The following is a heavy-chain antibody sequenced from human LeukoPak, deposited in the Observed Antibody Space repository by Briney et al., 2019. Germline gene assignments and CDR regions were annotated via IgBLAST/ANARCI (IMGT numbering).Heavy chain of an antibody. CDR3: ATADWFSFDF. CDR1: GFTFSSYW. CDR2: IKNDGSEK. Sequence: GGSLRLSCAASGFTFSSYWMSWVRQAPGKGLEWVATIKNDGSEKNYEDSVKGRFTISRDNAKNSLYLQMSGLRAEDTAVYFCATADWFSFDFWGQGTLVTVPS. J-gene: IGHJ4*02. V-gene: IGHV3-7*04. D-gene: IGHD3-9*01.